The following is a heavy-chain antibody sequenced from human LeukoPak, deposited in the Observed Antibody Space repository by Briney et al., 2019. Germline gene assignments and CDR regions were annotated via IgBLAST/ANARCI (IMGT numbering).Heavy chain of an antibody. CDR1: GFIVSSNY. J-gene: IGHJ6*03. V-gene: IGHV3-66*02. D-gene: IGHD3/OR15-3a*01. CDR2: IYSDYTT. CDR3: ARDVPTGTFGPQYYMDV. Sequence: HPGGSLRLSCAASGFIVSSNYMSWVRQAPGKGLEWVSVIYSDYTTYYADSVRGRFTISRDNSKNTLYLQMDSLRAEDTGVYYCARDVPTGTFGPQYYMDVWGKGATVTVSS.